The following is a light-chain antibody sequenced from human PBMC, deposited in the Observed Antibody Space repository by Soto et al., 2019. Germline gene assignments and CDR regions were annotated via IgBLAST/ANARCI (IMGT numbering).Light chain of an antibody. CDR3: QLYGSSLS. J-gene: IGKJ5*01. V-gene: IGKV3-20*01. CDR2: GAS. CDR1: QSVRGSY. Sequence: EIVLTQSPGTQSLSPGERATLACRASQSVRGSYLAWYQQKPGQAPRLLIYGASNRATGIPDRLSGSGSGTDFTLTISRQEPEAFAMYYCQLYGSSLSFGQGTPLEIQ.